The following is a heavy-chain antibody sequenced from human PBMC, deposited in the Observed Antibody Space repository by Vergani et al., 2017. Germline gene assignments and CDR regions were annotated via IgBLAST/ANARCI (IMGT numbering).Heavy chain of an antibody. V-gene: IGHV3-21*01. CDR2: ISSSSSYI. J-gene: IGHJ4*02. Sequence: EVQLVESGGGLVQPGGSLRLSCAAYGFTFSSYSMNWVRQAPGKGLEWVSSISSSSSYIYYAESVKGRLTISRDNGKNSLYLQMNSSGAEDTAVYYCARDLWAASVLDYWGQGTLVTVSS. CDR1: GFTFSSYS. CDR3: ARDLWAASVLDY. D-gene: IGHD6-13*01.